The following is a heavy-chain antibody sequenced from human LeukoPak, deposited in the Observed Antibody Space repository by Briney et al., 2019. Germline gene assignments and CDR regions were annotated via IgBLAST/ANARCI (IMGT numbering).Heavy chain of an antibody. J-gene: IGHJ4*02. CDR1: GYTFTSYA. D-gene: IGHD3-22*01. V-gene: IGHV1-2*02. Sequence: ASVKVSCKASGYTFTSYAMNWVRQAPGQGLEWMGWINPNSGGTNYAQKFQGRVTMTRDTSISTAYMELSRLRSDDTAVYYCAREYYDSSGYYQSLDYWGQGTLVTVSS. CDR3: AREYYDSSGYYQSLDY. CDR2: INPNSGGT.